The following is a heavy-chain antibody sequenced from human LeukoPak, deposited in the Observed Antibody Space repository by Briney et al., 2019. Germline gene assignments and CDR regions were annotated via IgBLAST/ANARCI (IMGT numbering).Heavy chain of an antibody. CDR2: ISAYNGNT. Sequence: ASVKVSCKASGGTFSGYAISWVRQAPGQGLEWMGWISAYNGNTNYAQKLQGRVTMTTDTSTSTAYMELRSLRSDDTAVYYCARVRGPEAAFDIWGQGTMVTVSS. CDR1: GGTFSGYA. D-gene: IGHD1-14*01. CDR3: ARVRGPEAAFDI. J-gene: IGHJ3*02. V-gene: IGHV1-18*01.